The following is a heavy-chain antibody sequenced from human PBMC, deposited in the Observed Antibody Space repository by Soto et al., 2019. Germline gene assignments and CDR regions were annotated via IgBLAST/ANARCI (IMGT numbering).Heavy chain of an antibody. CDR1: GGTFSSYT. Sequence: SVKVSCKASGGTFSSYTISWVRQAPGQGLEWMGRIIPILGIANYAQKLQGRVTMTTDTSTSTAYMELRSLRSDDTAVYYCARVWAIVVPAATTWFDPWGQGTLVTVSS. CDR3: ARVWAIVVPAATTWFDP. J-gene: IGHJ5*02. D-gene: IGHD2-2*01. CDR2: IIPILGIA. V-gene: IGHV1-69*02.